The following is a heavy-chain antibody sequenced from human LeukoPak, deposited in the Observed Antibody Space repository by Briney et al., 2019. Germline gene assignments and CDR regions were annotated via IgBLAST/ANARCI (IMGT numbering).Heavy chain of an antibody. CDR3: ASSSWHALDY. CDR1: GFTFRSYE. D-gene: IGHD6-13*01. V-gene: IGHV3-48*03. J-gene: IGHJ4*02. Sequence: PGGSLRLSCAASGFTFRSYEMNWVRQAPGKGLEWISYISSSGSTMYYADSVKGRFTISRDNAKNSLYLQMNSLRAEDTAIYYCASSSWHALDYWGQGTLVTDSS. CDR2: ISSSGSTM.